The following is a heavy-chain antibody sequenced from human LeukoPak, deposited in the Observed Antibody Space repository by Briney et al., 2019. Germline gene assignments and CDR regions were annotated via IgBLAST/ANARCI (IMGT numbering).Heavy chain of an antibody. CDR3: ARGRGYCSSTSCYVFDY. Sequence: GGSLRLSCVASGLTVSSYSMNWVRRAPGKGLEWVSYISSSSSTIYYADSVKGRFTISRDNAKNSLDLQMNSLRAEDTAVYYCARGRGYCSSTSCYVFDYWGQGTLVTVSS. J-gene: IGHJ4*02. D-gene: IGHD2-2*01. CDR2: ISSSSSTI. V-gene: IGHV3-48*01. CDR1: GLTVSSYS.